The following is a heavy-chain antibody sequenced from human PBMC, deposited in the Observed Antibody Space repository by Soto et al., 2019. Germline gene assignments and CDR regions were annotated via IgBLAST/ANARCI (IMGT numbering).Heavy chain of an antibody. CDR1: GFTFSNYW. Sequence: GGSLRLSCAASGFTFSNYWMHWVRQTPGKGLVWVSRINSDGSSTSYADSVKGRFTIFKDNAKNTLYLQMNSLRAEDTAVYFCTRDPAPNGWCDYWGQGTLVTVS. D-gene: IGHD6-19*01. V-gene: IGHV3-74*01. CDR3: TRDPAPNGWCDY. CDR2: INSDGSST. J-gene: IGHJ4*02.